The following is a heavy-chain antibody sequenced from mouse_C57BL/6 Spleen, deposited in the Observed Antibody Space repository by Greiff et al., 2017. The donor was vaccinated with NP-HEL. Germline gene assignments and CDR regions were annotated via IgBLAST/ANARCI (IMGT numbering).Heavy chain of an antibody. CDR3: ARFAVVATTRYFDV. CDR1: GYTFTSYW. V-gene: IGHV1-52*01. Sequence: QVQLQQPGAELVRPGSSVKLSCKASGYTFTSYWMHWVKQRPIQGLEWIGNIDPSDSETHYNQKFKDKATLTVDKSSSTAYMQLSSLTSEDSAVYYCARFAVVATTRYFDVWGTGTTVTVSS. J-gene: IGHJ1*03. CDR2: IDPSDSET. D-gene: IGHD1-1*01.